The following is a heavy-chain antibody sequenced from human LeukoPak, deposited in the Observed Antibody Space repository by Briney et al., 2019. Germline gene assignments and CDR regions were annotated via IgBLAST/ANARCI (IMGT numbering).Heavy chain of an antibody. D-gene: IGHD4-11*01. CDR1: GFPFSSYW. Sequence: GGSLRLSCVASGFPFSSYWMTWVRQAPGKGLEWVANIKQDGSKKSYVDSVKGRFTISRDNAKNSLYLQMNSLRAEDTAVYYCARGDFPDYSNYGDWGQGTLVTVSS. CDR2: IKQDGSKK. J-gene: IGHJ4*02. CDR3: ARGDFPDYSNYGD. V-gene: IGHV3-7*03.